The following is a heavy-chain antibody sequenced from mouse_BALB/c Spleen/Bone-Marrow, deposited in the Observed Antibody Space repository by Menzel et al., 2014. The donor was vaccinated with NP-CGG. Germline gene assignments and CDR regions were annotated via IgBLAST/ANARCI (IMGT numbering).Heavy chain of an antibody. CDR2: VNPYSDGT. Sequence: VQLKQSGPELVKPGASVKMSCKASGYTFTSYMMHWVKQKPGQGLEWVGYVNPYSDGTYYTEDFKGKATLTSDKSSSTVYMELSSLTSKDSAVFYCARSKDWYFDVWGAGTTVTVSS. V-gene: IGHV1-14*01. CDR1: GYTFTSYM. J-gene: IGHJ1*01. CDR3: ARSKDWYFDV.